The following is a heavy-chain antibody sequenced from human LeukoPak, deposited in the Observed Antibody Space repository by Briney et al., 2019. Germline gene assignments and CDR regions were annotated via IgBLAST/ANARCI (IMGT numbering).Heavy chain of an antibody. D-gene: IGHD3-10*01. V-gene: IGHV4-59*01. CDR2: ISYSGST. CDR3: ARVNLYGSGSNQHSY. CDR1: GGSISSSY. J-gene: IGHJ4*02. Sequence: PSETLSLTCTVSGGSISSSYWSWIRQPPGKGLEWIGYISYSGSTNYNPSLQSRVTISIDTSKNQFSLKLSSVTAADTAVYYCARVNLYGSGSNQHSYWGPGTLVSVSS.